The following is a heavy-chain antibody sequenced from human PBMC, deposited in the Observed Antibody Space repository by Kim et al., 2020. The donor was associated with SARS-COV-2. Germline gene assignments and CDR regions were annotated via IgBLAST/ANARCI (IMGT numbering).Heavy chain of an antibody. V-gene: IGHV4-59*01. CDR3: ARVVLAAADDYFDY. Sequence: PSLESRVTIAGDTSKNQFSLKLRSVTAADTAIYYWARVVLAAADDYFDYWGQGTLVTVSS. J-gene: IGHJ4*02. D-gene: IGHD6-13*01.